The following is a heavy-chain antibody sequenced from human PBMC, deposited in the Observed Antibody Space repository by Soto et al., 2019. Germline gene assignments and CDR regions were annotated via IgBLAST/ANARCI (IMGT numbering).Heavy chain of an antibody. CDR3: AGSIAARHFDY. Sequence: ASVKVSCKASGYTFANTGISWVRQAPGQGLEWMGWISPHNGDTNFAQKLQGRVTMTADTSTSTAYMELRSLRSDDTAVYYCAGSIAARHFDYWGQGTLVTVSS. D-gene: IGHD6-6*01. CDR1: GYTFANTG. J-gene: IGHJ4*02. V-gene: IGHV1-18*01. CDR2: ISPHNGDT.